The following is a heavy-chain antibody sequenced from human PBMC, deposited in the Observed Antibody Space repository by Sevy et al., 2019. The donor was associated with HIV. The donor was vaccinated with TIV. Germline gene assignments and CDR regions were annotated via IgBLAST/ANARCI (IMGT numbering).Heavy chain of an antibody. D-gene: IGHD6-19*01. CDR2: ISYDGTND. CDR3: GGGYGRKLSSGWYGGKYIFDY. Sequence: GGSLRLSCAASGFIFNDYPIHWVRQAPGKWLEWVALISYDGTNDYYADSVKGRFTISRDNSKDTLFLQMNGLRAQDTAVYYCGGGYGRKLSSGWYGGKYIFDYWGQGSLVTVSS. J-gene: IGHJ4*02. CDR1: GFIFNDYP. V-gene: IGHV3-30-3*01.